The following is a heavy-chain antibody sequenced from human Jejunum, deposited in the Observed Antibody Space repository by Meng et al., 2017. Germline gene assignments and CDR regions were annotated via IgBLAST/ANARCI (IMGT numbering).Heavy chain of an antibody. CDR1: GGSITGTNW. CDR3: ATRTRDSFDY. J-gene: IGHJ4*02. Sequence: VTLQGSGPVLVSPSGTLSLTCAVSGGSITGTNWWTWVRQAPGKGLVWIGEIYHSGTTNYNPSLKSRVAISADKSKNQFSLNLYSLSAADTAVYYCATRTRDSFDYWGQGSLVTVSS. D-gene: IGHD1-7*01. CDR2: IYHSGTT. V-gene: IGHV4-4*02.